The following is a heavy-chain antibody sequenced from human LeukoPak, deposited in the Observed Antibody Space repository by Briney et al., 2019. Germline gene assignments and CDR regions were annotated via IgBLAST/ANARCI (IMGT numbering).Heavy chain of an antibody. D-gene: IGHD6-13*01. J-gene: IGHJ6*03. V-gene: IGHV4-4*09. Sequence: ASGTLSLTCTDSGGSISSYYWSWIRQPPGKGLEWIGYIYTSGSTNYNPSLKSRVTISVDTSKNQFSLKLSSVTAADTAVYYCARRVGIAAAGEYYYYYYMDVWGKGTTVTVSS. CDR1: GGSISSYY. CDR2: IYTSGST. CDR3: ARRVGIAAAGEYYYYYYMDV.